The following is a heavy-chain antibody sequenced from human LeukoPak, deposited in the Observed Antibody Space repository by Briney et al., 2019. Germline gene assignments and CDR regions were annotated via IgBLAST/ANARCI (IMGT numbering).Heavy chain of an antibody. CDR3: AGDLEKGRKTGVVWGGGNWFDP. Sequence: ASVKVSCKASGYTFTGYYMHWVRQAPGQGLEWMGWINPNSGGTNYAQKFQGRVTMTRDTSISTAYMELSRLRSDDTAVYYCAGDLEKGRKTGVVWGGGNWFDPWGQGTLVTVSS. D-gene: IGHD3-16*01. V-gene: IGHV1-2*02. CDR2: INPNSGGT. J-gene: IGHJ5*02. CDR1: GYTFTGYY.